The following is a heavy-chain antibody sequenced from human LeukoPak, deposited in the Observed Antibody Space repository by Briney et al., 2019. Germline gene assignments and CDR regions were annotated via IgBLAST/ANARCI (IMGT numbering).Heavy chain of an antibody. CDR2: MNPNSGKT. V-gene: IGHV1-8*02. CDR3: ASLIQNVYYGSEGAGYFDL. J-gene: IGHJ2*01. CDR1: GYTFTGYY. D-gene: IGHD3-10*01. Sequence: ASVKVSCKASGYTFTGYYMHWVRQAPGQGLEWMGWMNPNSGKTGYAQRFQGRVTMTRNTSITTAYMELSSLRSEDTAMYYCASLIQNVYYGSEGAGYFDLWGRGTLVTVSS.